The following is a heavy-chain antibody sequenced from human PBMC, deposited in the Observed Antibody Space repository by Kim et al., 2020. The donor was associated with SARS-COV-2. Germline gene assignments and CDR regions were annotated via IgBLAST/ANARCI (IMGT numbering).Heavy chain of an antibody. CDR3: ARGGLGPNLFDY. J-gene: IGHJ4*02. Sequence: SETLSLTCTVSGGSISSGGYYWSWIRQHPGKGLEWIGYIYYSGSTYYNPSLKSRVTISVDTSKNQFSLKLSSVTAADTAVYYCARGGLGPNLFDYWGQGTLVTVSS. V-gene: IGHV4-31*03. CDR1: GGSISSGGYY. D-gene: IGHD6-19*01. CDR2: IYYSGST.